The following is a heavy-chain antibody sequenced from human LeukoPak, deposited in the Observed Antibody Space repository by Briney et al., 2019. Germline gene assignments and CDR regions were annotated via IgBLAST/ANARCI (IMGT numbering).Heavy chain of an antibody. V-gene: IGHV3-21*01. CDR1: GFTFSRYN. J-gene: IGHJ6*03. CDR2: ISSRSSYI. Sequence: GGSLRLSCAGSGFTFSRYNMNWFRQAPGKGLERVSSISSRSSYIFYADSVKGRFTISRDNAKNTLYLQMNSLGAEVTAVYYCAKDAQWLVPEGYYYYMDVWGKGTTVTVSS. D-gene: IGHD6-19*01. CDR3: AKDAQWLVPEGYYYYMDV.